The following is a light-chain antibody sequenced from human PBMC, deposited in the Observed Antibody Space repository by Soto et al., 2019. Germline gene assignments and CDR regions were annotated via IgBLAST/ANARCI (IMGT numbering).Light chain of an antibody. CDR2: DVT. CDR3: CSYAGSYFV. J-gene: IGLJ1*01. CDR1: SSDVGGYNY. V-gene: IGLV2-11*01. Sequence: QSALTRPRSVSGSPGQSVTISCTGTSSDVGGYNYVSWYQQHPGRAPKFMIYDVTKRPSGVPDRFSGSKSGNTASLTISGLQVEDEADYYCCSYAGSYFVFGTGTKVTVL.